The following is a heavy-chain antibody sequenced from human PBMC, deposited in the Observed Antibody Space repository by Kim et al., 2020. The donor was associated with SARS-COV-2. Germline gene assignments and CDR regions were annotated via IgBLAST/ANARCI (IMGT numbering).Heavy chain of an antibody. D-gene: IGHD2-15*01. Sequence: YAQKFQERVTITRDMSTSTAYMELSSLRSEDTAVYYCAAYYCSGGSCLDYWGQGTLVTVSS. V-gene: IGHV1-58*01. CDR3: AAYYCSGGSCLDY. J-gene: IGHJ4*02.